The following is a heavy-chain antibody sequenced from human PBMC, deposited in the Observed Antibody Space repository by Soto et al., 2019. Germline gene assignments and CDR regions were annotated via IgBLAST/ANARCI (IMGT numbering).Heavy chain of an antibody. CDR3: ASLLWFGELLPRSTYYYYGIDV. Sequence: QVQLVQSGAEVKKPGSSVKVSCKASGGTFSSYAISWVRQAPGQGLEWMGGIIPIFGTANYAQKFQGRVTITADESTSTAYMELSSLRSEDTAVYYCASLLWFGELLPRSTYYYYGIDVWGQRTTVTVSS. D-gene: IGHD3-10*01. V-gene: IGHV1-69*01. J-gene: IGHJ6*02. CDR1: GGTFSSYA. CDR2: IIPIFGTA.